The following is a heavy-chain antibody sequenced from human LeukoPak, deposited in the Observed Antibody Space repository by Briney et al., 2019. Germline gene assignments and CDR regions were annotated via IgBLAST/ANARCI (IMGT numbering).Heavy chain of an antibody. CDR2: IYTSGST. CDR1: GFTFSAYA. CDR3: ARRGSGSGIYY. V-gene: IGHV4-4*07. J-gene: IGHJ4*02. Sequence: GSLRLSCAASGFTFSAYAMGWIRQPAGKGLEWIGRIYTSGSTNYNPSLKSRVTISVDTSKNQFSLKLSSVTAADTAVYYCARRGSGSGIYYWGQGTLVTVSS. D-gene: IGHD3-10*01.